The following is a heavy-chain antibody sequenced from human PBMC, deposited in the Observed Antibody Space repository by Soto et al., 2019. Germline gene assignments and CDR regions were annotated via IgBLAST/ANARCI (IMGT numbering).Heavy chain of an antibody. V-gene: IGHV3-15*01. CDR1: GFTFTDAW. J-gene: IGHJ4*02. Sequence: EVQLVESGGGLVKPGGSLRLSCTASGFTFTDAWMSWVRQAPGKGLEWVGRIRSKTDGGTTDYAGPVNGRFTIYRADSKNTLDLQMNSLKTEDTAVYYCTTARYCIGGRCCPWIAYWGQGTLVTVSS. CDR2: IRSKTDGGTT. D-gene: IGHD2-15*01. CDR3: TTARYCIGGRCCPWIAY.